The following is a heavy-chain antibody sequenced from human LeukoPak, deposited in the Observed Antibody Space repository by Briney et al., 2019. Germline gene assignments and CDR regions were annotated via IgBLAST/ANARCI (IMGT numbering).Heavy chain of an antibody. CDR2: IYYSKNT. Sequence: SETLSLTCTVSGGSISSSSAYWGWIRQPPGKGLEWIGSIYYSKNTYYNPSLKSRVTISADTSKNQFSLTLGPVSATDTAVYYCVSPRGFSYGYFDYWGQGTLVTVSS. CDR3: VSPRGFSYGYFDY. CDR1: GGSISSSSAY. V-gene: IGHV4-39*01. J-gene: IGHJ4*02. D-gene: IGHD5-18*01.